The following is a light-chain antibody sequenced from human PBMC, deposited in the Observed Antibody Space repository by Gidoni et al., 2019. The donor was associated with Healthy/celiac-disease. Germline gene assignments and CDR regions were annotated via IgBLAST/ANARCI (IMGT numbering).Light chain of an antibody. CDR2: DAS. CDR3: QQYNSYTQA. CDR1: QSISSW. Sequence: DIQLTQSPSTLPATVGDRVTITCRASQSISSWLACYQQKPGKATKLLIYDASSLESGVPPRISGSGSRTEFTLTISSLHPDDFATYYCQQYNSYTQAFGQGTKVEI. V-gene: IGKV1-5*01. J-gene: IGKJ1*01.